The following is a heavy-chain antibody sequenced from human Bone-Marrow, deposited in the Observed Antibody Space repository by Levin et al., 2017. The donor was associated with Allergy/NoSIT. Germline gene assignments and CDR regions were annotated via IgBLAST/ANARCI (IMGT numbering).Heavy chain of an antibody. Sequence: ASETLSLTCTVSGGSVSSGRYYWSWIRQPPGKGLEWIGYIYYTGSTNYNLSLKSRVTISVDAAKNQFSLSLYSATAADTAVYYCATNNGYSSRRDNFYYYDMDVWGQGTTVTVSS. CDR2: IYYTGST. CDR3: ATNNGYSSRRDNFYYYDMDV. CDR1: GGSVSSGRYY. D-gene: IGHD6-13*01. V-gene: IGHV4-61*01. J-gene: IGHJ6*02.